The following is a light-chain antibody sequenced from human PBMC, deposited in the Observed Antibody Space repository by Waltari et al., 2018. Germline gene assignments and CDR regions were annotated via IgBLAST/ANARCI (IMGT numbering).Light chain of an antibody. CDR2: DAS. CDR3: QKYGSLPAT. CDR1: QSISRY. J-gene: IGKJ1*01. Sequence: EIMLTQSPGTLSLSPGERATLSCRASQSISRYLAWYQHKPGQAPRLLIYDASSRATGSPDRFSGSGSGTDFSLTISRLDPEDFAVYYCQKYGSLPATFGQGTKVEIK. V-gene: IGKV3-20*01.